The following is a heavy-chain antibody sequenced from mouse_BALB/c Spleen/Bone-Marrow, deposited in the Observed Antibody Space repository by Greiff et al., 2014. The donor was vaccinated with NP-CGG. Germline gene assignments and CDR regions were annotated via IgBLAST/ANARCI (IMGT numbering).Heavy chain of an antibody. CDR2: IDPANGNT. J-gene: IGHJ4*01. V-gene: IGHV14-3*02. CDR3: ARWEYYAMDD. CDR1: GFNIKDTY. D-gene: IGHD4-1*01. Sequence: EVKVVESGAELVKPGASVKLSCTASGFNIKDTYMHWVKQRPEQGLEWIGRIDPANGNTKYDPKFQGKATITADTSSNTAYLQLSSLTSEDTAVYYCARWEYYAMDDWGQGTSVTVSS.